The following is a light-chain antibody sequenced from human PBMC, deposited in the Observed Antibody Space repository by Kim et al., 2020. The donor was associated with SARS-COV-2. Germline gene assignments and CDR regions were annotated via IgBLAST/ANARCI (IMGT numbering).Light chain of an antibody. J-gene: IGLJ1*01. V-gene: IGLV3-19*01. CDR3: NSRDSSGNHYV. CDR2: GKN. CDR1: SLRSYY. Sequence: SSELPQDPAVSVALGQTVRITCQGDSLRSYYASWYQQKPGQAPVLVIYGKNNRPSGIPYRFSGSSSGNTASLTITGAQAEDEADYYCNSRDSSGNHYVFG.